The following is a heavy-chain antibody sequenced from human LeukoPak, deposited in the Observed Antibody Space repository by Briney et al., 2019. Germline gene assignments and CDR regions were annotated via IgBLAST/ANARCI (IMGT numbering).Heavy chain of an antibody. CDR3: AVVPAAMGAFDI. CDR2: ISGSGGST. Sequence: GGSLRLSCAASGFTFSSYAMSWVRQAPGKGLEWVSAISGSGGSTYYADSVKGRFTISRDNSKNTLYLQMNSLRAEDTAVYYCAVVPAAMGAFDIWGQGTMVTVSS. V-gene: IGHV3-23*01. CDR1: GFTFSSYA. D-gene: IGHD2-2*01. J-gene: IGHJ3*02.